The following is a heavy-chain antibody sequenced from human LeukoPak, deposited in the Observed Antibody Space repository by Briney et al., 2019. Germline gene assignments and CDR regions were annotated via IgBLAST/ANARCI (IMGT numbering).Heavy chain of an antibody. D-gene: IGHD3-22*01. CDR3: ARLKLQYYYDSSGRGGYFDY. Sequence: ASVKVSCKASGGTFSRHAISWVRQSPGQGLEWMGGIIPIFGTPNYVQKFQGRVTITADESTSTAYMELSSLRSEDTAVYYCARLKLQYYYDSSGRGGYFDYWGQGTLVTVSS. CDR2: IIPIFGTP. J-gene: IGHJ4*02. CDR1: GGTFSRHA. V-gene: IGHV1-69*13.